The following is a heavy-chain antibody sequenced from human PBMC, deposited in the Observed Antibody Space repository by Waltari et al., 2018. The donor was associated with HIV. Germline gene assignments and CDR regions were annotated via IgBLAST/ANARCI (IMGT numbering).Heavy chain of an antibody. CDR3: VRSGDNNRNDF. Sequence: QVQLVQYGSELKKPGASVKLSCKASGYTFTKYPLNWVRQAPGQGLEWMGWINTNTGNPTYAQGFTGRLVFSLDTSVSTTYLQISSLKAEDTAVYYCVRSGDNNRNDFWGQGTLVTVSS. J-gene: IGHJ4*02. V-gene: IGHV7-4-1*02. CDR1: GYTFTKYP. D-gene: IGHD3-9*01. CDR2: INTNTGNP.